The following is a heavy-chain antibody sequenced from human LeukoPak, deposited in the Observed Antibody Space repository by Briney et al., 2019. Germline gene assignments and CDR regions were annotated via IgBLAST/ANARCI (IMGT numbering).Heavy chain of an antibody. CDR2: IIPIFGIA. CDR3: ASAPSGYDSSGYYPEFDY. D-gene: IGHD3-22*01. J-gene: IGHJ4*02. CDR1: GGTFSIYA. Sequence: SVKVSCKASGGTFSIYAISWVRQAPGQGLEWMGKIIPIFGIANYAQKFQGRVTITADKSTSTAYMELSSLRSEDTAVYYCASAPSGYDSSGYYPEFDYWGQGTLVTVSS. V-gene: IGHV1-69*04.